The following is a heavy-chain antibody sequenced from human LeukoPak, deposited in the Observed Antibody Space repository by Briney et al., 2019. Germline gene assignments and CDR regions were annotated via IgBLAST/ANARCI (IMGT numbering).Heavy chain of an antibody. CDR1: GYSISSGFY. J-gene: IGHJ4*02. CDR3: ARSLASIRLYYFDY. Sequence: SETLSLTCAVSGYSISSGFYWGWIRQPPGKGLEGIGSIYHSGSSYYNPSLKSRVTISVDTSKNQFSLKLSSVTAADTAVYYCARSLASIRLYYFDYWGQGTLVTVSS. V-gene: IGHV4-38-2*01. D-gene: IGHD2-15*01. CDR2: IYHSGSS.